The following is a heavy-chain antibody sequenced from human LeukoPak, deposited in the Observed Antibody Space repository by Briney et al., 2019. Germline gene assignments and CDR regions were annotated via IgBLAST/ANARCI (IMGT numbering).Heavy chain of an antibody. CDR2: ISAYNGNT. V-gene: IGHV1-18*01. Sequence: ASVKVSCKASGYTFTSYGISWVRQAPGQGLEWMGLISAYNGNTNYAQKLQGRVTMTTDTSTSTAYMELRSLRSDDTAVYYCARDYTDYYDSSGYLRDYYYYYYMDVWGKGTTVTVSS. J-gene: IGHJ6*03. D-gene: IGHD3-22*01. CDR3: ARDYTDYYDSSGYLRDYYYYYYMDV. CDR1: GYTFTSYG.